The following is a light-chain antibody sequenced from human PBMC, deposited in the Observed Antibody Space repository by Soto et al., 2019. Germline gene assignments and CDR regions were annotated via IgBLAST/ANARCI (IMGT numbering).Light chain of an antibody. V-gene: IGKV3-11*01. J-gene: IGKJ4*01. CDR1: QSVSSY. Sequence: EIVLTQSPATLSLSPGERATLSCRDSQSVSSYLAWYQQKPGQAPRLLIYDASNRATGIPARFSGSGSGTDFTLTISSLEPEDFAVYYCQQRSNWPPLTFGGGTKVDIK. CDR3: QQRSNWPPLT. CDR2: DAS.